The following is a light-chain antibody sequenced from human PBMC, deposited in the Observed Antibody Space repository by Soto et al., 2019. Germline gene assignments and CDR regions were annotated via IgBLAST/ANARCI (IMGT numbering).Light chain of an antibody. CDR3: QAYDYSLTASV. Sequence: QSVLTQPPSVSGAPGQRVTISXXXXXXXLGAGYDVHWYQQLPGAAPKLVIFGNRNRPSGVPERFSGSKSGTSASLAITGLQAEDEADYYCQAYDYSLTASVFGGGTKVTVL. CDR2: GNR. J-gene: IGLJ3*02. V-gene: IGLV1-40*01. CDR1: XXXLGAGYD.